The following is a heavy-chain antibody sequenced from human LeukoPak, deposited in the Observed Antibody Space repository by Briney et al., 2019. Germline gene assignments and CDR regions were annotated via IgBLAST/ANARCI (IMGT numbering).Heavy chain of an antibody. CDR2: ISSSSSTI. D-gene: IGHD3-3*01. Sequence: GGSLRLSCAASGFTFSSYSMNWVRQAPGKGLEWVSYISSSSSTIYYADSVKGRFTISRDNAMNSLYLQMNSLRAEDTAAYYCARDSSITIFGVVLNWFDPWGQGTLVTVSS. CDR3: ARDSSITIFGVVLNWFDP. V-gene: IGHV3-48*01. CDR1: GFTFSSYS. J-gene: IGHJ5*02.